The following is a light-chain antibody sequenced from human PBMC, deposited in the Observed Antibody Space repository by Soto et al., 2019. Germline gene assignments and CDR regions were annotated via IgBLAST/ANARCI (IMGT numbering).Light chain of an antibody. CDR2: DAS. Sequence: AIQLTQSPSSLSASVGDRVSITCRASQGIGSALAWYQLKPGAAPALLIYDASTLESGVPSRFSGSRSGEDFTLTISSLQPEDFATYYCQNFRSSAISFGGGTKVEIK. CDR3: QNFRSSAIS. J-gene: IGKJ4*01. CDR1: QGIGSA. V-gene: IGKV1-13*02.